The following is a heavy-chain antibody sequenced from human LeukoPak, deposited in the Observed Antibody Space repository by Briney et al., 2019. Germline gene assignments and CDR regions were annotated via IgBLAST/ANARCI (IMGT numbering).Heavy chain of an antibody. CDR3: ARDHGGSYDMDY. J-gene: IGHJ4*02. D-gene: IGHD1-26*01. CDR1: GGTFSSYA. V-gene: IGHV1-69*04. CDR2: IIPILGIA. Sequence: ASVKVSCKASGGTFSSYAISWVRQAPGQGLEWMGRIIPILGIANYAQKFQGRVTITADKSTSTAYMELSSLRSEDTAVYYCARDHGGSYDMDYWGQGTLVTVSS.